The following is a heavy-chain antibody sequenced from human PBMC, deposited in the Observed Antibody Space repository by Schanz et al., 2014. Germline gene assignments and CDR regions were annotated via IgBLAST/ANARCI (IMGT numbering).Heavy chain of an antibody. CDR3: AREQIMAAAGLVDY. CDR2: ISASGGST. D-gene: IGHD6-13*01. V-gene: IGHV3-23*04. J-gene: IGHJ4*01. CDR1: GFTFSDHY. Sequence: EVQLVESGGGLVKPGGSLRLSCAASGFTFSDHYMDWVRQAPGKGLEWVSTISASGGSTYYADSVKGRFTISRDNSKNILYLQMNSLRAEDTAVYYCAREQIMAAAGLVDYWGHGALVTVSS.